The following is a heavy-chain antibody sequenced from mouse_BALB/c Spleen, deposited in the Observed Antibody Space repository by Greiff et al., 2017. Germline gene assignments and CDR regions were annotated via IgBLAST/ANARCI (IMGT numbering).Heavy chain of an antibody. CDR1: GFTFSDYG. Sequence: EVKLVESGGGLVQPGGSRKLSCAASGFTFSDYGMAWVRQAPGKGPEWVASISNLAYSIYYADTVTGRFTISRENAKNTLYLEMSRLRSEDTAMYYCARITTGVATRYFDVWGAGTTVTVSS. CDR2: ISNLAYSI. V-gene: IGHV5-15*02. J-gene: IGHJ1*01. CDR3: ARITTGVATRYFDV. D-gene: IGHD1-1*01.